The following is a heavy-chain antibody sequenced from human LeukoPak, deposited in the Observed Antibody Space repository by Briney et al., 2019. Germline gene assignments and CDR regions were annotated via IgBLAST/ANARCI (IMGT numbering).Heavy chain of an antibody. V-gene: IGHV3-74*01. CDR1: GFTFSSYW. D-gene: IGHD3-22*01. Sequence: GGSLRLSCAASGFTFSSYWMHWVRQAPGKGLVWVSRINTDGSSTSYADSVKGRFTISRDNAKNTLYLQMNSLRAEDTAVYYCATTYYYDSSGYYAFDYWGQGTLVTVSS. CDR2: INTDGSST. J-gene: IGHJ4*02. CDR3: ATTYYYDSSGYYAFDY.